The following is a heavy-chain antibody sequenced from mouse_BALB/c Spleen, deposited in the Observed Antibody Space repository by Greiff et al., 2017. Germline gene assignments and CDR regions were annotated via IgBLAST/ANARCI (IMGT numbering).Heavy chain of an antibody. D-gene: IGHD1-1*01. CDR1: GFTFTDYY. CDR2: IRNKANGYTT. V-gene: IGHV7-3*02. Sequence: EVKLVESGGGLVQPGGSLRLSCATSGFTFTDYYMSWVRQPPGKALEWLGFIRNKANGYTTEYSASVKGRFTISRDNSQSILYLQMNTPRAEDSATYYCARVYGSSFYFDYWGQGTTLTVSS. CDR3: ARVYGSSFYFDY. J-gene: IGHJ2*01.